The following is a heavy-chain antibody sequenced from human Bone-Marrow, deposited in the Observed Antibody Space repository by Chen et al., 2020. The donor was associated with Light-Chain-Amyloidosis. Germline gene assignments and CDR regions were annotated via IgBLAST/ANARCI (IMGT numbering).Heavy chain of an antibody. J-gene: IGHJ4*02. V-gene: IGHV1-69*01. CDR1: GVTFSSYA. D-gene: IGHD3-22*01. Sequence: QVKLVQSGAEVTKPGSSVKVSCKASGVTFSSYAISWVRQAPGQGLEWMGGIVPIFGTADYAQKVQGLFTITADEATGTAYFVLSSLVSEDMAVYYGAWVYGSSVYWGQGTLVTVSS. CDR2: IVPIFGTA. CDR3: AWVYGSSVY.